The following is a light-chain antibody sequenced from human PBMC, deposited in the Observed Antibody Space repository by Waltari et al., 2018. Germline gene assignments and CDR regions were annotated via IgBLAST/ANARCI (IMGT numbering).Light chain of an antibody. Sequence: EIVLTQSPGTLSLSPGERASLSCRASQRVSRNYLAWYQQKPGQSPRLLIYGASSSATGIPDRFTGSGSVTDFTLTISRLEPEDFAVYYCQQYSNLFTFGPGTTVDIK. V-gene: IGKV3-20*01. CDR1: QRVSRNY. CDR3: QQYSNLFT. CDR2: GAS. J-gene: IGKJ3*01.